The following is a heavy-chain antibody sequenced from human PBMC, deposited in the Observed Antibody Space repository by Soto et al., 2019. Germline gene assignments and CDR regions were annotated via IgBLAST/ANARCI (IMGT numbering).Heavy chain of an antibody. D-gene: IGHD6-19*01. CDR3: ARDSIAVAGNYFYYGMDV. CDR2: IYYSGST. V-gene: IGHV4-59*01. J-gene: IGHJ6*02. Sequence: SETLSLTCTVSGVSISNYFWGWIRQPPGKGLEWIGYIYYSGSTHYNPSLNSRVTISVDTSKNQFSLQLNSVTAADTAVYYCARDSIAVAGNYFYYGMDVWGQGTTVT. CDR1: GVSISNYF.